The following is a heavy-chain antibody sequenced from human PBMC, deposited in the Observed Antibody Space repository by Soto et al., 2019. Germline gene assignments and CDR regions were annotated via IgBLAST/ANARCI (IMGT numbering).Heavy chain of an antibody. CDR2: IWYDGSNK. CDR3: ARVAGGVSGLNYYYYYMDV. D-gene: IGHD6-25*01. CDR1: GFTFSSYG. V-gene: IGHV3-33*08. J-gene: IGHJ6*03. Sequence: GGSLRLSCAASGFTFSSYGMHWVRQAPGKGLEWVAVIWYDGSNKYYADSVKGRFTISRDNSKNTLYLQMNSLRAEDTAVYYCARVAGGVSGLNYYYYYMDVWGKGTTVTVSS.